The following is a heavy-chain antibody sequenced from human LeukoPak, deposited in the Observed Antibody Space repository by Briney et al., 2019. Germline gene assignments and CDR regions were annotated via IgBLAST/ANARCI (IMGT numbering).Heavy chain of an antibody. D-gene: IGHD3-22*01. CDR3: ARISGSGYNSRGAFDI. J-gene: IGHJ3*02. CDR1: GYSISSGYY. Sequence: PSETLSLTCTVSGYSISSGYYWGWIRQPPGKGLEWIGSIYHSGSTYYNPSLKSRVTISVDTSKNQFSLKLSSVTAADTAVYYCARISGSGYNSRGAFDIWGQGTMVTVSS. CDR2: IYHSGST. V-gene: IGHV4-38-2*02.